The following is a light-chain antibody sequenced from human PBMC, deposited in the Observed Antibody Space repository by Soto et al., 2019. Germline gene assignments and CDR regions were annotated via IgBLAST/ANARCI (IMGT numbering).Light chain of an antibody. J-gene: IGLJ2*01. Sequence: QAVVTQPPSVSGAPGQRVTISCTGSSSNIGAGYDVHWYQQFPGTAPKLLIYVNSNRTSGVPDRFSGSKSGTSASLAITGLQPEDEADYYCQSYDSALSGSLFGGGTKVTVL. CDR2: VNS. CDR1: SSNIGAGYD. V-gene: IGLV1-40*01. CDR3: QSYDSALSGSL.